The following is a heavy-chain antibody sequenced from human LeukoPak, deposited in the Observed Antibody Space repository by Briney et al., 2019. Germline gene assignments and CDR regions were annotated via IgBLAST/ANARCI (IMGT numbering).Heavy chain of an antibody. D-gene: IGHD5-18*01. CDR2: INTNTGNP. V-gene: IGHV7-4-1*02. Sequence: ASVKVSCKASGYTFTSYAMNWVRQAPGQGLEGMGWINTNTGNPTYAQGFTGRFVFSLDTSVSTAYLQISSLKAEDTAVYYCAREVVDTAMVDPHLFDYWGQGTLVTVSS. J-gene: IGHJ4*02. CDR3: AREVVDTAMVDPHLFDY. CDR1: GYTFTSYA.